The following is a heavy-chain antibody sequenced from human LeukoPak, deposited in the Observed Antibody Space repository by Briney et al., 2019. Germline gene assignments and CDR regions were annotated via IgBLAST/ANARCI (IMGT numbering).Heavy chain of an antibody. CDR1: GGSISSSSYY. CDR2: IYYSGST. V-gene: IGHV4-39*07. D-gene: IGHD3-22*01. J-gene: IGHJ4*02. CDR3: ARDLFLGTNLYYDSSGDDY. Sequence: SETLSLTCTVSGGSISSSSYYWGWIRQPPGKGLEWIGSIYYSGSTYYNPSLKSRVTISVDTSKNQFSLKLSSVTAADTAVYYCARDLFLGTNLYYDSSGDDYWGQGTLVTVSS.